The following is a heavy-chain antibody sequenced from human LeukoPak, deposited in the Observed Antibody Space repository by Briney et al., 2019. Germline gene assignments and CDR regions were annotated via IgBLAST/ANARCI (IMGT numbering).Heavy chain of an antibody. J-gene: IGHJ4*02. CDR2: IIPIFGTA. CDR3: ASPSLISGNYYFSY. D-gene: IGHD1-26*01. CDR1: GGTFSNYA. Sequence: GASVKVSCKASGGTFSNYAISWVRQAPGQGLEWMGGIIPIFGTANYAQKFQGRVTITTDGSTSTAYMELSSLRSEDTAVYYCASPSLISGNYYFSYWGQGTLVTVSS. V-gene: IGHV1-69*05.